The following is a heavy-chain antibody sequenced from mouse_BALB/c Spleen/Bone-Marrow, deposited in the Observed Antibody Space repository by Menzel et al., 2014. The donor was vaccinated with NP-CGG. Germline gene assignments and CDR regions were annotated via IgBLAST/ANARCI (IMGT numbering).Heavy chain of an antibody. V-gene: IGHV1-9*01. CDR2: ILPGSGTA. J-gene: IGHJ2*01. Sequence: VMLVESGAELMKPGASVKISCKATGYTFSNYWIDWVKQRPGHGLEWIGEILPGSGTANYNEKFKGKATFTADTSSNTAYMQLSSLTSEDAALDYCGGASVVAYYFDVWGQGTTLTVSS. CDR1: GYTFSNYW. D-gene: IGHD1-1*01. CDR3: GGASVVAYYFDV.